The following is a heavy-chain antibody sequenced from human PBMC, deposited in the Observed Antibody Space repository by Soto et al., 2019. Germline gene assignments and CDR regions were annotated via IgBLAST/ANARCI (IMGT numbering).Heavy chain of an antibody. CDR1: GFSFNSYA. V-gene: IGHV3-30-3*01. CDR3: VRGDGTMIRGAGE. Sequence: VHLVESGGGVVQPGTSLRLSCAASGFSFNSYAMHWVRQAPGKGLEWVAVISYDGGDKYNADSVKGRFTISRDNSKNTLFLEMNSLRAEDTAVYYCVRGDGTMIRGAGEWGQGTLVTVSS. J-gene: IGHJ4*02. D-gene: IGHD3-10*01. CDR2: ISYDGGDK.